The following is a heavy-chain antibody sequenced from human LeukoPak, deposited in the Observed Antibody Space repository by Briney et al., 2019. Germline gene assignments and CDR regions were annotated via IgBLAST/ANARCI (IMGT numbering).Heavy chain of an antibody. CDR3: ARDGGDGGKGVGDY. V-gene: IGHV1-69*04. CDR2: IIPILGIA. J-gene: IGHJ4*02. D-gene: IGHD4-23*01. Sequence: SSVKVSCKASGGTFSSYAISWVRQAPGQGLEWMGRIIPILGIANYAQKFQGRVTITADKSTSTAYMELSSLRSEDTAVYYCARDGGDGGKGVGDYWGQGTLVTVSS. CDR1: GGTFSSYA.